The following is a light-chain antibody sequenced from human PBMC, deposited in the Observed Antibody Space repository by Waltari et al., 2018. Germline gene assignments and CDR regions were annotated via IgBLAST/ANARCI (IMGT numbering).Light chain of an antibody. V-gene: IGKV3-15*01. CDR2: GAS. Sequence: EIVMTQSPATLSVSQGERDTLSCRASQSVSSNLAWYQQKPGQAPRLLIYGASTRATCIPARFSCSGSGTEFTLTISSMQSEDFAVYYCQQYNNWPRDTFGQGTKLEIK. CDR3: QQYNNWPRDT. J-gene: IGKJ2*01. CDR1: QSVSSN.